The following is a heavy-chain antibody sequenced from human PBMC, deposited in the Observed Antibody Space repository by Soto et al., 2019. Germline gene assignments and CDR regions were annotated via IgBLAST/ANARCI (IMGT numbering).Heavy chain of an antibody. CDR1: GFTFWNFA. D-gene: IGHD3-16*01. V-gene: IGHV3-23*01. CDR2: VNDRGGST. Sequence: EVQLLESGGGLVQPGGSLRLSCSTSGFTFWNFAMAWVRQGPGKGLEWVSTVNDRGGSTYYADSVKGRFTISRDDSENTLHLQMSSLRTDNTTIYYCARWGSGTNFYYHHAMDVWGQGTTVTVSS. J-gene: IGHJ6*02. CDR3: ARWGSGTNFYYHHAMDV.